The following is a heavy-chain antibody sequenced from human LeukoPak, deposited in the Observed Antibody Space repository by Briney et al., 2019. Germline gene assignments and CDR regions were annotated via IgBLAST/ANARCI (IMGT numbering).Heavy chain of an antibody. V-gene: IGHV3-30*02. CDR2: IRYDGSNK. Sequence: GGSLRLSCAASGFTFSSYGMHWVRQAPGKGLEWVAFIRYDGSNKYYADSVKGRFTISRDNSKNALYLQMNSLSAEDTAVYYCAKTLRSGPNIWGQGTMVTVSS. CDR1: GFTFSSYG. J-gene: IGHJ3*02. D-gene: IGHD3-3*01. CDR3: AKTLRSGPNI.